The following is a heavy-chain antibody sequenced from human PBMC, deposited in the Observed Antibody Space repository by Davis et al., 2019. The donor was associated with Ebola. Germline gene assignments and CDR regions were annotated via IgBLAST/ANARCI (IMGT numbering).Heavy chain of an antibody. V-gene: IGHV3-48*04. Sequence: GESLKISCAASGFTFSSYSMNWVRQAPGKGLEWVSYISSSSSTIYYADSVKGRFTISRDNAKNTLYLQMNSLRAEDTAVYYCARTTWGSSSAWEAHFDYWGQGTLVTVSS. CDR1: GFTFSSYS. J-gene: IGHJ4*02. CDR2: ISSSSSTI. CDR3: ARTTWGSSSAWEAHFDY. D-gene: IGHD6-6*01.